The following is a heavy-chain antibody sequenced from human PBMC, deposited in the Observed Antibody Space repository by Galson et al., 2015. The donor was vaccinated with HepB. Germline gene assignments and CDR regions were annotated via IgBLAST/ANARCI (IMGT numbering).Heavy chain of an antibody. D-gene: IGHD2/OR15-2a*01. J-gene: IGHJ4*02. V-gene: IGHV3-21*01. CDR3: ARDPPLGAPFDYFMMGEGY. CDR1: GFTFNDYN. Sequence: SLRLSCAASGFTFNDYNMIWVRQAPGKGLEWVSSISSDSSYIYYADSVRGRFTISRDNAKNSLYLQMNSLRVEDTAMYYCARDPPLGAPFDYFMMGEGYWGQGTLVTVSS. CDR2: ISSDSSYI.